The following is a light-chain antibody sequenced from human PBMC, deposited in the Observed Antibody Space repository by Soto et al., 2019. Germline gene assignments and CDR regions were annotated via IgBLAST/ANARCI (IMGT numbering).Light chain of an antibody. CDR3: QQFNSYPLT. J-gene: IGKJ4*01. CDR2: DAS. Sequence: AIQLTQSPSSLSASVGDRVTITCRASQGIASALAWYQQKPGKAPNLLIYDASTLQSGVPSRFSGSESGTDFTLTISSLQPEDFATYYCQQFNSYPLTFAGGTKVEIK. V-gene: IGKV1-13*02. CDR1: QGIASA.